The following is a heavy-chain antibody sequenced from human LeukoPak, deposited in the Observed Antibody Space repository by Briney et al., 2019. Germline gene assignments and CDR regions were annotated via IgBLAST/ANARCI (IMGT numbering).Heavy chain of an antibody. D-gene: IGHD7-27*01. Sequence: PGGSLRLSCAASGFTLRYAWMNWGRQAPGKGLEWVGRIKAKTDGGTSDYAAPVKGSFTISSDDSKTPLYLQMNSLKPVYTAVYYCPAPDWGERRFAYWRQGTPVTVSS. V-gene: IGHV3-15*01. CDR3: PAPDWGERRFAY. CDR1: GFTLRYAW. J-gene: IGHJ4*02. CDR2: IKAKTDGGTS.